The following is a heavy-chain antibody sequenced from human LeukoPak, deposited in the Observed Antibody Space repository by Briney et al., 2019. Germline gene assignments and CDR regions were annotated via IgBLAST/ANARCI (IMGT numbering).Heavy chain of an antibody. Sequence: GGSLRLSCAASGFTFSGYSMNWVRQAPGKGLEWVSYISSSGSTIYYADSVKGRFTISRDNAKNSLYLQMNGLRAEDTAVYYCAELGITMIGGVWGKGTTVTISS. D-gene: IGHD3-10*02. CDR1: GFTFSGYS. J-gene: IGHJ6*04. V-gene: IGHV3-48*04. CDR3: AELGITMIGGV. CDR2: ISSSGSTI.